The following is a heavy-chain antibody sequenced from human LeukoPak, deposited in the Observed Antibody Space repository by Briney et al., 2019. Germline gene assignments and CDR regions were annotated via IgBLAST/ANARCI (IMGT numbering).Heavy chain of an antibody. V-gene: IGHV4-59*11. J-gene: IGHJ4*02. CDR3: ARAKYPGELSH. CDR2: IYYSGST. D-gene: IGHD3-16*02. Sequence: PSETLSLTCTVSGGSISSPYWSWIRQPPGKGLEWIGYIYYSGSTNYNPSLKSRVTISVDTSKNQFSLKLSSVTAADTAVYYCARAKYPGELSHWGQGTLVTVSS. CDR1: GGSISSPY.